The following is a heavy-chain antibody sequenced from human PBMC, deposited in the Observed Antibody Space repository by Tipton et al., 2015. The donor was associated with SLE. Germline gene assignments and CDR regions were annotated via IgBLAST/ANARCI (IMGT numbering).Heavy chain of an antibody. CDR1: GDSINSANSY. D-gene: IGHD2-8*02. Sequence: TLSLTCSVSGDSINSANSYWSWIRQPAGKGLEWIGRIYITGSTNYNPSLKGRVTISVDTSKNQFFLKLSSVTAADTAVYYCARSYCTCGICYTLNSFDPCGQGTLVTVSS. J-gene: IGHJ5*02. CDR3: ARSYCTCGICYTLNSFDP. V-gene: IGHV4-61*02. CDR2: IYITGST.